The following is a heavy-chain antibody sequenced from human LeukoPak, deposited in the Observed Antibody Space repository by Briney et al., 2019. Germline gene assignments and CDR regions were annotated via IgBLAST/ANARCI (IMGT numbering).Heavy chain of an antibody. CDR3: AKVRVSSSSPGDY. J-gene: IGHJ4*02. CDR1: GFTFSSYA. V-gene: IGHV3-30*02. D-gene: IGHD6-6*01. CDR2: IRYDGSNK. Sequence: GGSLRLSCAASGFTFSSYAMSWVRQAPGKGLEWVAFIRYDGSNKYYADSVKGRFTISRDNSKNTLYLQMNSLRAEDTAVYYCAKVRVSSSSPGDYWGQGTLVTVSS.